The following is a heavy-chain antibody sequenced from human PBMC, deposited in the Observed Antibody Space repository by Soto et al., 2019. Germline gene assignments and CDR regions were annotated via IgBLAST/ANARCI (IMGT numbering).Heavy chain of an antibody. Sequence: QVQLQQWGAGLLKPSETLSLTCAVYGGSFSGYYWSWLRQPPGKGLEWIGEINHSGSTNYNPSLKSRVTISVDTSKNQFSLKLSSVTAADTAVYYCAREDLGYCSSTSCSGTGMDVWGQGTTVTVSS. CDR2: INHSGST. CDR1: GGSFSGYY. CDR3: AREDLGYCSSTSCSGTGMDV. J-gene: IGHJ6*02. D-gene: IGHD2-2*01. V-gene: IGHV4-34*01.